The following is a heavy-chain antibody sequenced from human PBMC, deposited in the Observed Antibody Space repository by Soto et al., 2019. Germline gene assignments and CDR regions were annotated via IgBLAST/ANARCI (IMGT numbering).Heavy chain of an antibody. V-gene: IGHV4-31*03. CDR3: ARDSPPITYYDILTGHGGGGWFDP. J-gene: IGHJ5*02. Sequence: SETLSLTCTVSGGSISSGGYYWSWIRQHPGKGLEWIGYIYYSGSTYYNPSLKSRVTISVDTSKNQFSLKLSSVTAADTAVYYCARDSPPITYYDILTGHGGGGWFDPWGQGTLVTVSS. CDR1: GGSISSGGYY. CDR2: IYYSGST. D-gene: IGHD3-9*01.